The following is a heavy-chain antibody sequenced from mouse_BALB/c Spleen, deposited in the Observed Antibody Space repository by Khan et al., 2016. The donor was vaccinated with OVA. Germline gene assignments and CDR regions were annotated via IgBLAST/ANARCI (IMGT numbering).Heavy chain of an antibody. V-gene: IGHV3-2*02. CDR3: ARKDYYDYDPFPY. J-gene: IGHJ3*01. D-gene: IGHD2-4*01. Sequence: EVKLEESGPGLVQPSQSLSLTCTVTGYSITSEFAWNWLRQFPGNKLEWMGYISYSGNTRYNPSLKSLISITRDTSRNQFFLQLNSVTTEDTATYYCARKDYYDYDPFPYWGQGTLVTVSA. CDR1: GYSITSEFA. CDR2: ISYSGNT.